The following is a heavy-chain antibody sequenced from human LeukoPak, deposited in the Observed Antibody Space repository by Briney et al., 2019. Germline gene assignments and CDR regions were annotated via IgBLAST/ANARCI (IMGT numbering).Heavy chain of an antibody. J-gene: IGHJ5*02. D-gene: IGHD6-6*01. CDR2: INPNSGGT. Sequence: GASVKVSCKASGYTFTSYAMNWVRQAPGQGLEWMGWINPNSGGTNYAQKFQGRVTMTRDTSISTAYMELSRLRSDDTAVYYCARGDSSSIGFRFDPWGQGTLVTVSS. CDR1: GYTFTSYA. V-gene: IGHV1-2*02. CDR3: ARGDSSSIGFRFDP.